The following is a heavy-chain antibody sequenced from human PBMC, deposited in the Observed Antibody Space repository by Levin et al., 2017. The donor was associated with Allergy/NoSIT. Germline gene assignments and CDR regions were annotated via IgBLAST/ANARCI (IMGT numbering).Heavy chain of an antibody. CDR1: GFTFSSYS. V-gene: IGHV3-48*01. D-gene: IGHD2-2*02. J-gene: IGHJ2*01. CDR3: ARDLPEYQLLYPDWYFDR. CDR2: ISSSSSTI. Sequence: PGGSLRLSCAASGFTFSSYSMNWVRQAPGKGLEWVSYISSSSSTIYYADSVKGRFTISRDNAKNSLYLQMNSLRAEDTAVYYCARDLPEYQLLYPDWYFDRWGRGTLVTVSS.